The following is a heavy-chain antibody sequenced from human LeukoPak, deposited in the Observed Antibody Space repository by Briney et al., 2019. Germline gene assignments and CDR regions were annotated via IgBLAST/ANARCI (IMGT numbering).Heavy chain of an antibody. Sequence: PSETLSLTCAVYGGSFSGYYWSWIRQPPGKGLEWIGEINHSGSTYYNPSLKSRVTISVDTSKNQFSLKLSSVTAADTAAYYCARRGITMVRGVYFDYWGQGTLVTVSS. D-gene: IGHD3-10*01. CDR1: GGSFSGYY. V-gene: IGHV4-34*01. CDR2: INHSGST. J-gene: IGHJ4*02. CDR3: ARRGITMVRGVYFDY.